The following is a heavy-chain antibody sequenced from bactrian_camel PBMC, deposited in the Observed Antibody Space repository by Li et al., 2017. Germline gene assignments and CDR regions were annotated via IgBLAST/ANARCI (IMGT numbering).Heavy chain of an antibody. D-gene: IGHD5*01. J-gene: IGHJ6*01. V-gene: IGHV3S53*01. CDR2: IDTAGAP. CDR1: EYEGSSNC. CDR3: VRLLLEWVGPPYLDLGY. Sequence: VQLVESGGGSVQAGGSLRLSCVLSEYEGSSNCMGWFRQSPGKEREGVAAIDTAGAPTYTYAVAGRFTISRDNAKNTVDLQMNSLKPEDTAVYYCVRLLLEWVGPPYLDLGYWGQGTQVTVS.